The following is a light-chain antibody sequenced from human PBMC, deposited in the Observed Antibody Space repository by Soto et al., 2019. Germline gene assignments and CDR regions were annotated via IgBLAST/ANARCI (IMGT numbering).Light chain of an antibody. CDR1: SSNLGADYA. J-gene: IGLJ3*02. Sequence: QSVLTQPPSVSGALGQRITISCAGTSSNLGADYAVHWFQQLPGRAPTLLISRNTDRPSGVPDRFSGSKSGTSASLAITGLQAEDEADYYCQSYDINMSAWVFGGGTQLTVL. V-gene: IGLV1-40*01. CDR2: RNT. CDR3: QSYDINMSAWV.